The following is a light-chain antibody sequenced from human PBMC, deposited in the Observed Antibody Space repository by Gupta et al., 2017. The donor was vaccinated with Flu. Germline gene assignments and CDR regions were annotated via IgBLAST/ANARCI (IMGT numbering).Light chain of an antibody. Sequence: EIVLTQSPATLSLSPGERATLSCRASQSVSSYLAWYQQKPGQAPRLLIYDASNRATGIQARFSGSGFGTDFTLTISSLEPEDFAVYYCQQRSNGPPLYTFGQGTKLESK. CDR3: QQRSNGPPLYT. J-gene: IGKJ2*01. CDR2: DAS. CDR1: QSVSSY. V-gene: IGKV3-11*01.